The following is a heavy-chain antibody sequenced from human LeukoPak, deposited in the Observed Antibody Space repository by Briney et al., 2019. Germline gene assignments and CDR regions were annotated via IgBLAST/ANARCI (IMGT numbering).Heavy chain of an antibody. Sequence: GGSLRLSCAASGFTVSSYSMNWVRQAPGKGLEWGSYISSSSSTIYYADSVKGRFTISRDNAKNSLYLQMNSLRAEDTAVYYCARRELTYYYDRRGFDYWGQGTLVTVSS. CDR1: GFTVSSYS. J-gene: IGHJ4*02. D-gene: IGHD3-22*01. V-gene: IGHV3-48*01. CDR3: ARRELTYYYDRRGFDY. CDR2: ISSSSSTI.